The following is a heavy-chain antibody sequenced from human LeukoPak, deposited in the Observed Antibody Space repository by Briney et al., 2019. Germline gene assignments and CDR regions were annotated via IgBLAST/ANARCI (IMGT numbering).Heavy chain of an antibody. V-gene: IGHV4-4*07. CDR3: ASYDSSGYNWFDP. D-gene: IGHD3-22*01. CDR1: GGSISSYY. Sequence: SETLSLTCTVSGGSISSYYWSWVRQPAGKGLEWIGRIYISGSTNYNPSLKSRVTMSVDTSKNQFSLKLSSVTAADTAVYYCASYDSSGYNWFDPWGQGTQVTVSS. CDR2: IYISGST. J-gene: IGHJ5*02.